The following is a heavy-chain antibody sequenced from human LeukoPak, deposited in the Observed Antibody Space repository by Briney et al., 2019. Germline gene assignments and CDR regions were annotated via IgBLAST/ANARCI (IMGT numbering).Heavy chain of an antibody. CDR3: AKVAIRFLEWLSHQIRWYYFDY. D-gene: IGHD3-3*01. J-gene: IGHJ4*02. CDR2: ISGSGGST. CDR1: GFTFSDYY. Sequence: PGGSLRLSCAASGFTFSDYYMSWIRQAPGKGLEWVSAISGSGGSTYYADSVKGRFTISRDNSKNTLYLQMNSLRAEDTAVYYCAKVAIRFLEWLSHQIRWYYFDYWGQGTLVTVSS. V-gene: IGHV3-23*01.